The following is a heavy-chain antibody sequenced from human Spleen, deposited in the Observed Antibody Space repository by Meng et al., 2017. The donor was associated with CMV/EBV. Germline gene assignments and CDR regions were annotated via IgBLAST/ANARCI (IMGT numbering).Heavy chain of an antibody. CDR2: ISASGGAT. CDR3: AKDRFMEWLLGCSFDY. CDR1: GFTFNIYA. Sequence: GESLKISCAASGFTFNIYAMNWVRRAPGKGLEWVSAISASGGATYYADSVRGRFSVSRDNSKSTLYLQMNSLKAEDAAVYYCAKDRFMEWLLGCSFDYWGQGALVTVSS. D-gene: IGHD3-3*01. J-gene: IGHJ4*02. V-gene: IGHV3-23*01.